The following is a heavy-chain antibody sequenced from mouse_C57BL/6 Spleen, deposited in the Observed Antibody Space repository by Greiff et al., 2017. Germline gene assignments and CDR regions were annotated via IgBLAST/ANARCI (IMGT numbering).Heavy chain of an antibody. J-gene: IGHJ2*01. V-gene: IGHV1-55*01. CDR2: IYPGSGST. D-gene: IGHD3-2*02. Sequence: QVQLKESGAELVKPGASVKMSCKASGYTFTSYWIPWVKQRPGQGLEWIGDIYPGSGSTNYNEKFKSKATLTVDTSSSTAYLQLSSLTSEDSAVYCCARRGAQADDWGQGTTLTVSS. CDR3: ARRGAQADD. CDR1: GYTFTSYW.